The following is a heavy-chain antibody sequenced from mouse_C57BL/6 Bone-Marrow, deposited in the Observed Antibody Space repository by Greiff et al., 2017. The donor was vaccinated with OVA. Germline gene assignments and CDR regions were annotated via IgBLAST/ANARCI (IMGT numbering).Heavy chain of an antibody. CDR3: ARGWGYYYGSSFDY. D-gene: IGHD1-1*01. CDR1: GYTFTSYW. V-gene: IGHV1-69*01. Sequence: QVQLQQPGAELVMPGASVKLSCKASGYTFTSYWMHWVKQRPGQGLEWIGEIDPSDSYTNYNQKFKGKSTLTVDKSSSTAYMQRSSLTSEDSAVYYCARGWGYYYGSSFDYWGQGTTLTVSS. J-gene: IGHJ2*01. CDR2: IDPSDSYT.